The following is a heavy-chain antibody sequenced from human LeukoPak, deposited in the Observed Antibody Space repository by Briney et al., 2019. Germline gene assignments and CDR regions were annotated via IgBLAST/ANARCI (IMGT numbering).Heavy chain of an antibody. D-gene: IGHD3-3*01. J-gene: IGHJ3*02. CDR2: INAGNGNT. CDR1: GYTFTSYA. V-gene: IGHV1-3*01. CDR3: ARALTIFGVVAAFDI. Sequence: GASVKVSCKASGYTFTSYAMHWVRQAPGQRLEWMGWINAGNGNTKYSQKFQGRVTITRDTSASTAYMELSSLRSEDTAVYYCARALTIFGVVAAFDIWGQGTMVTVSS.